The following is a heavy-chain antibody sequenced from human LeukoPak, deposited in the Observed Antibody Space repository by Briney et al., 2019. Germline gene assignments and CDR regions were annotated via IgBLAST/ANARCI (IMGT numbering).Heavy chain of an antibody. D-gene: IGHD2-2*01. J-gene: IGHJ6*03. V-gene: IGHV4-59*01. CDR3: ARDQFCSNTICSTGYYYMDV. Sequence: SETLSLTCTVSGGSISSYYWSWIRQPPGKGLEWIGYIFHTGTTNYNPSLKSRVTISVDTSKNQFSLKLSSVTAADTAVYYCARDQFCSNTICSTGYYYMDVWGKGTTVTVSS. CDR1: GGSISSYY. CDR2: IFHTGTT.